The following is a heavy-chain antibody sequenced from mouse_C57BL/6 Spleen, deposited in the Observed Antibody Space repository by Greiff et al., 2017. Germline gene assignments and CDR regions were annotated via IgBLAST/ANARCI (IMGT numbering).Heavy chain of an antibody. J-gene: IGHJ3*01. Sequence: QVQLQQPGAELVRPGASVTLSCKASGYTFTDYELHWLKRTPVRGLEWFGALDPETGGTAYNQKFKGKAILTADKSSSTAYMELRIPTSEDSAVYYCTRQLRLPSFAYWGQGTLVTVSA. CDR2: LDPETGGT. V-gene: IGHV1-15*01. CDR3: TRQLRLPSFAY. D-gene: IGHD3-2*02. CDR1: GYTFTDYE.